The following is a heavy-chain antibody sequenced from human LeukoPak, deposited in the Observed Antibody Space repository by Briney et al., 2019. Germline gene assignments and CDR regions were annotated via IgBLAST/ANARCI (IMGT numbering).Heavy chain of an antibody. Sequence: SETLSLTCSVSGDSIRNFCWSWIRQTPGGGLEWIGHIYSSGTTAYSPSLKSRVTILVDLSKNQFTLKVTSVTAADTAMYYCARQTWLLDFWGRGTLVTVSS. CDR2: IYSSGTT. J-gene: IGHJ4*02. D-gene: IGHD5-12*01. CDR3: ARQTWLLDF. V-gene: IGHV4-59*08. CDR1: GDSIRNFC.